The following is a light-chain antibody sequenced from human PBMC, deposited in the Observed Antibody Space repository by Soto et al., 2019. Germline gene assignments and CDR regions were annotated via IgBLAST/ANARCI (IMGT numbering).Light chain of an antibody. CDR1: QSLTNS. Sequence: QSPEYLAGSLGARATLSCRASQSLTNSFIAWYQQRPGQAPRLLIYDTSSRASGIPDRFSGSGSGTDFTLTISSLQSEDFAVYYCQQHNNWPPITFGQGTRLEIK. V-gene: IGKV3D-15*01. J-gene: IGKJ5*01. CDR2: DTS. CDR3: QQHNNWPPIT.